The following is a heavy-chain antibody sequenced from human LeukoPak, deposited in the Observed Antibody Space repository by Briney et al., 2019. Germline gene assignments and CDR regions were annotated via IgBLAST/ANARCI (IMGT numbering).Heavy chain of an antibody. CDR1: GGSISSGDYY. CDR3: ASQYCGGDCYNAFDI. D-gene: IGHD2-21*02. Sequence: SETLSLTCTVSGGSISSGDYYWSWIRQPPGKGLEWIGYIYYSGSTYYNPSLKSRVTISVDTSKNQFSLKLSSVTAADTAVYYCASQYCGGDCYNAFDIWGQGTMITVSS. V-gene: IGHV4-30-4*01. J-gene: IGHJ3*02. CDR2: IYYSGST.